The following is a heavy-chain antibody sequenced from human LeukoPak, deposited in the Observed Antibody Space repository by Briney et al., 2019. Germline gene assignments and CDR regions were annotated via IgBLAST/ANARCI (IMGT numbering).Heavy chain of an antibody. J-gene: IGHJ6*02. Sequence: GGSLRLSCAASGFTFSSYAMHWVRQAPGKGLEWVAVISYDGSNKYYADSVKGRFTISRDNSKNALYLQMSSLTTEDTAVYYCARALRSGYDDHYYGMDVWGQGTTVTVS. CDR1: GFTFSSYA. CDR2: ISYDGSNK. D-gene: IGHD5-12*01. CDR3: ARALRSGYDDHYYGMDV. V-gene: IGHV3-30-3*01.